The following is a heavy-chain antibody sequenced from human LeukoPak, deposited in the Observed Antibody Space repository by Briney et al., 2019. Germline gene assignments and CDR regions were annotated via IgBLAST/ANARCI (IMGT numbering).Heavy chain of an antibody. J-gene: IGHJ1*01. CDR1: GFTISSYA. Sequence: GGSLRLSCAASGFTISSYAMSWIRQAPGKGLEWVSAISISGDTTYYADSVKGRCTISRDTSKNTEYLEVSSLRVEDTAIYFCAKEFKVGTTTKCFQNWGQGTLVTVS. D-gene: IGHD1-26*01. CDR2: ISISGDTT. V-gene: IGHV3-23*01. CDR3: AKEFKVGTTTKCFQN.